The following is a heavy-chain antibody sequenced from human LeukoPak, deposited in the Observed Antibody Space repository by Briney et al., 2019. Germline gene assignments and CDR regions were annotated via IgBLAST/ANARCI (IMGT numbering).Heavy chain of an antibody. CDR3: ARLRGYSYGYGDY. J-gene: IGHJ4*02. CDR2: ISSSGNTI. CDR1: GFTFSSYS. V-gene: IGHV3-48*04. Sequence: GGSPRLSCAASGFTFSSYSMNWVRQAPGKGLEWVSYISSSGNTIDYADSVKGRFTISRDNAKNSLYLQMVSLRAEDTAVYYCARLRGYSYGYGDYWGQGTLVTVSS. D-gene: IGHD5-18*01.